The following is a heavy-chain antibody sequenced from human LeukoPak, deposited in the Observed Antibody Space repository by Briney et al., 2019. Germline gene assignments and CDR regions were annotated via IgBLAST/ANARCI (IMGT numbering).Heavy chain of an antibody. Sequence: PSETLSLTCTVSGGSISSGGYYWSWIRQPPGKGLEWIGYIYHGGSTYYNPSLKSRVTISVDRSKNQFSLKLSSVTAADTAVYYCARALRWGTDAFDIWGQGTMVTVSS. V-gene: IGHV4-30-2*01. CDR2: IYHGGST. D-gene: IGHD3-16*01. CDR3: ARALRWGTDAFDI. CDR1: GGSISSGGYY. J-gene: IGHJ3*02.